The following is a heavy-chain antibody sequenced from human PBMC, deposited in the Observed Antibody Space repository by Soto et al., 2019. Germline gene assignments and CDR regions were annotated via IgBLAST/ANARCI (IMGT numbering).Heavy chain of an antibody. J-gene: IGHJ4*02. D-gene: IGHD3-22*01. CDR1: GFTFRIYA. Sequence: VQLLESGGGVTQPGGSLRLSCAASGFTFRIYAMSWVRQAPGKGLEWVSTISGNGGTSYADFVRGRFTISRDNSKNTLYLQMNSLRAEDTAVYYCAKDAPGSGWLSDYWGQGTQVTVSS. CDR3: AKDAPGSGWLSDY. V-gene: IGHV3-23*01. CDR2: ISGNGGT.